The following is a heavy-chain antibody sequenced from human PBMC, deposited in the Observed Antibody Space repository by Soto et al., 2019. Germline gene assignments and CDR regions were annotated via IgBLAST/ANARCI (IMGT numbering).Heavy chain of an antibody. CDR3: ARDLSNYYDSSGYPRGAFDI. J-gene: IGHJ3*02. Sequence: EVQLVESGGGLVKPGGSLRLSCAASGFTFSSYSMNWVRQAPGKGLEWVSSISSSSSYIYYADSVKGRFTISRDNAKNSLYLQMNSLRAEDSAVYYCARDLSNYYDSSGYPRGAFDIWGQGTMVTVSS. V-gene: IGHV3-21*01. CDR2: ISSSSSYI. CDR1: GFTFSSYS. D-gene: IGHD3-22*01.